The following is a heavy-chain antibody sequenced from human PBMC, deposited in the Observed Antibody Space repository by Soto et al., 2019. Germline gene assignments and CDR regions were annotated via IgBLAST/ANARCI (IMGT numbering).Heavy chain of an antibody. CDR3: AHRPHTAAGNWFDP. Sequence: QITLKESGPTLVKPTQTLTLTCTFSGFSLSTSGVGVGWIRQPPGKALEWLALIYWDDDKRYSPSLKSRLTITKDTSNNQVVLTMTNMDPVDTATYYCAHRPHTAAGNWFDPWGQGTLVTVSS. V-gene: IGHV2-5*02. CDR1: GFSLSTSGVG. J-gene: IGHJ5*02. CDR2: IYWDDDK. D-gene: IGHD6-13*01.